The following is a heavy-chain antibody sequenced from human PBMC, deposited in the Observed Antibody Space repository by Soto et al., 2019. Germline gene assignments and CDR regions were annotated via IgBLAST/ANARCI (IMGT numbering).Heavy chain of an antibody. J-gene: IGHJ5*02. Sequence: QVQLVQSGAEVKKPGSSVKVSCKASGGTFSSYTISWVRQAPGQGLEWMGRIIPILGIANYAQKFQGRVTITADKSTSTAYMELSSLRSEDTAVYYCASEAHDYGDAGATKFDPWGQGTLVTVSS. CDR3: ASEAHDYGDAGATKFDP. CDR2: IIPILGIA. D-gene: IGHD4-17*01. CDR1: GGTFSSYT. V-gene: IGHV1-69*02.